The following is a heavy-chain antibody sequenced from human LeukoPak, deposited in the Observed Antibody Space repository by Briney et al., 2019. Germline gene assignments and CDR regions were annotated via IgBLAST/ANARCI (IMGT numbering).Heavy chain of an antibody. D-gene: IGHD3-3*01. CDR2: IYYSGST. J-gene: IGHJ4*02. CDR1: GGSLSSSSYY. Sequence: SGTPALTCPVSGGSLSSSSYYWGWVRPPPGKGLEWVGSIYYSGSTYYNPSLKSRVTISVDTSKNQFSLKLSSVTAADTAVYYCARLRWSGYYPFDYWGQGTLVTVSS. CDR3: ARLRWSGYYPFDY. V-gene: IGHV4-39*01.